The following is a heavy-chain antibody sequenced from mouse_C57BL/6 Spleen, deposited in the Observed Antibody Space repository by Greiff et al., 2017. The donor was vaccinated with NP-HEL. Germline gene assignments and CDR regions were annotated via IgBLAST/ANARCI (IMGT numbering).Heavy chain of an antibody. J-gene: IGHJ3*01. D-gene: IGHD3-2*02. CDR1: GFSLTSYG. CDR3: ARHDSSGYEFAY. Sequence: VQLQQSGPGLVAPSQSLSITCTVSGFSLTSYGVHWVRQPPGKGLEWLVVIWSDGSTTYNSALKSRLSISKDNSKSQVFLKMNSLQTDDTAMYYCARHDSSGYEFAYWGQGTLVTVSA. CDR2: IWSDGST. V-gene: IGHV2-6-1*01.